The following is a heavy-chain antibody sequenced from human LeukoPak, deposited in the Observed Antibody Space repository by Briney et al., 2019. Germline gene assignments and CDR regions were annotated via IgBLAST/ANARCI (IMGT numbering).Heavy chain of an antibody. D-gene: IGHD3-22*01. CDR2: ISYDGSNK. CDR1: GFTFSSHG. Sequence: GGSLRLSCAASGFTFSSHGMHWVRQAPGKGLEWVAVISYDGSNKYYADSVKGRFTISRDNSKNTLYLQMNSLRAEDTAVYYCANGPSGYRHYYYYGMDVWGQGTTVTVSS. V-gene: IGHV3-30*18. J-gene: IGHJ6*02. CDR3: ANGPSGYRHYYYYGMDV.